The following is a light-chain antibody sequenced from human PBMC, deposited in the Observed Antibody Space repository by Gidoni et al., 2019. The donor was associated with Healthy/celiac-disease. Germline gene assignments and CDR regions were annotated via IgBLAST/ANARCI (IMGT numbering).Light chain of an antibody. Sequence: PSSLSASVGDRVTITCRASQSISSYLNWYQQKPGKAPKLLIYAASSLQSGVPSRFSGSGSGTDFTLTISSLQPEDFATYYCQQSYSTPRTFGQGTKVEIK. CDR1: QSISSY. V-gene: IGKV1-39*01. CDR2: AAS. CDR3: QQSYSTPRT. J-gene: IGKJ1*01.